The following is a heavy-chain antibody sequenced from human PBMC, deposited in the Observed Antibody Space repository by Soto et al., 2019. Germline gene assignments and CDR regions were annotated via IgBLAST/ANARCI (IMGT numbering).Heavy chain of an antibody. CDR1: GFTFSDYY. D-gene: IGHD3-10*01. CDR3: ARAYTFRGAPDY. J-gene: IGHJ4*02. V-gene: IGHV3-11*06. Sequence: GGSLRLSCAASGFTFSDYYMSWIRQAPGKGLEWVSYISSSSSYTNYADSVKGRFTISRDNAKNSLYLQMNSLGAEDTAVYYCARAYTFRGAPDYWGQGTLVTVSS. CDR2: ISSSSSYT.